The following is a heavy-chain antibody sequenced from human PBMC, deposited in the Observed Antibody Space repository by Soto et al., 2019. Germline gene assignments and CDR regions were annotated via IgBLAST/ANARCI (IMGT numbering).Heavy chain of an antibody. D-gene: IGHD6-13*01. CDR2: IIPIFGTA. Sequence: QVQLVQSGAEVKKPGSSVKVSCKASGGTFSSYAISWVRQAPGQGLEWMGGIIPIFGTANYAQKFQGRVTITADESTSTAYMEMSSLRSEDTAVYYCARGGYSSSRPGLVNYYYGMDVWGQGTTVTVSS. CDR3: ARGGYSSSRPGLVNYYYGMDV. V-gene: IGHV1-69*01. CDR1: GGTFSSYA. J-gene: IGHJ6*02.